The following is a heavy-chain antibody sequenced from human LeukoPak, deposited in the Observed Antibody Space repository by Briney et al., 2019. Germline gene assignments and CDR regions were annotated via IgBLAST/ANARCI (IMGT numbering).Heavy chain of an antibody. D-gene: IGHD1-26*01. V-gene: IGHV3-30*18. CDR1: GFTFSSYG. CDR2: ISYDGSNK. CDR3: AKDSAVSGSYPDASDI. Sequence: GGSLRLSCAASGFTFSSYGMHWVRQAPGKGLEWVAVISYDGSNKYYADSVKGRFTISRDNSKNTLYLQMNSLRVEDTALYYCAKDSAVSGSYPDASDIWGQGTMVTVSS. J-gene: IGHJ3*02.